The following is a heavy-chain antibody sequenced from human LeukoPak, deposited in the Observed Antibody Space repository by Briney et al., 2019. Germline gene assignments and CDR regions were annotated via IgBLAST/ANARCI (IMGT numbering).Heavy chain of an antibody. CDR1: GFTFSSYA. CDR3: ANALDSSSWYFDY. Sequence: GGSLRLSCAASGFTFSSYAMSWVRQAPGKGLEWVSAISGSGRSTYYADSVKGRFTISRDNSKNTLYLQMNSLRAEDTAVYYCANALDSSSWYFDYWGQGTLVTVSS. CDR2: ISGSGRST. V-gene: IGHV3-23*01. D-gene: IGHD6-13*01. J-gene: IGHJ4*02.